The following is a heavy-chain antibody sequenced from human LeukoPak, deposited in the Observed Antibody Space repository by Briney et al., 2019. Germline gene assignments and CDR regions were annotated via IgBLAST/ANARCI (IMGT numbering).Heavy chain of an antibody. CDR2: VSHTGYS. D-gene: IGHD6-19*01. V-gene: IGHV4-39*01. J-gene: IGHJ4*02. Sequence: PSETLSLTCTVSGGSISSSSYYWGWIRQPPGKGLQWIGSVSHTGYSFYNPSLNSRVTISVDTSKNQFSLRVRSVTAADTAVYYCAKSTTPDRGWYGYYFDSWGPGTLVTVSS. CDR3: AKSTTPDRGWYGYYFDS. CDR1: GGSISSSSYY.